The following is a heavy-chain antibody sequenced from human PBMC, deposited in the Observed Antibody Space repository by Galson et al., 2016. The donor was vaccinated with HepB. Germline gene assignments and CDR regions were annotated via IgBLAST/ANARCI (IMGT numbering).Heavy chain of an antibody. D-gene: IGHD1-1*01. Sequence: VSCKASGYTFTSYGISWVRQAPGQGLEWMGWISGDKGNTNHAQKFRGRVIMTTDTSTTTAYMELRNLRSDDTAVYYCARDLNWNYWFDPWGQGTLVIVSS. CDR2: ISGDKGNT. V-gene: IGHV1-18*01. J-gene: IGHJ5*02. CDR3: ARDLNWNYWFDP. CDR1: GYTFTSYG.